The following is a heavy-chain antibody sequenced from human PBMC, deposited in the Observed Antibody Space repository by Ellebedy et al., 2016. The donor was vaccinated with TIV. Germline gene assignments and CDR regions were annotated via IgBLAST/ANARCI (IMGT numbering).Heavy chain of an antibody. V-gene: IGHV1-3*01. J-gene: IGHJ5*02. CDR1: GYTFSTYG. Sequence: ASVKVSCKASGYTFSTYGFTWVRQAPGQGLEWMGWINAGNGNTKYSQKFQGRVTIPRDTSASTAYMELSSLRSEDTAVYYCAVGSVLTASGPTARFDPWGQGTLVTVSS. CDR2: INAGNGNT. CDR3: AVGSVLTASGPTARFDP. D-gene: IGHD6-13*01.